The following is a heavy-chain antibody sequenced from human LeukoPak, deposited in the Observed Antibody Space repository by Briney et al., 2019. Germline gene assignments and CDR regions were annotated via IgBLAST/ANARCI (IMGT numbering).Heavy chain of an antibody. Sequence: ASVKVSCKASGYTFTSYYMHWVRLAPGQGLGWMGIINPSGGSTSYAQKFQGRVTMTRDTSTSTVYMELSSRRSEDTAVYYCAKGVSRTVPLAYWGQGTLVTVSP. CDR3: AKGVSRTVPLAY. CDR2: INPSGGST. V-gene: IGHV1-46*01. CDR1: GYTFTSYY. D-gene: IGHD2-2*01. J-gene: IGHJ4*02.